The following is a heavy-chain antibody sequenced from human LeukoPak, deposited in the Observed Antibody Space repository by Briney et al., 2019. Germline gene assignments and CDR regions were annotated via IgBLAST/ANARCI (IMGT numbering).Heavy chain of an antibody. CDR1: GGSISSSGYP. V-gene: IGHV4-30-2*01. J-gene: IGHJ3*02. D-gene: IGHD4-17*01. Sequence: SQTLSLTCTVSGGSISSSGYPWSWIRQPPGKGLEWIGEINHSGSTNYNPSLKSRVTISVDTSKNQFSLKLSSVTAADTAVYYCARVPLGILRHPGNAFDIWGQGTMVTVSS. CDR3: ARVPLGILRHPGNAFDI. CDR2: INHSGST.